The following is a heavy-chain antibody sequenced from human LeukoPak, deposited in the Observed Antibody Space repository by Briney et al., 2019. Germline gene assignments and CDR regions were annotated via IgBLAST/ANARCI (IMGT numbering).Heavy chain of an antibody. J-gene: IGHJ5*02. CDR2: IYYSGST. V-gene: IGHV4-31*03. Sequence: ESGPGLVKPSQTLSLTCTVSVGSISGGGYYWSWIRRHPGKGLEWIGYIYYSGSTYYNPSLKSRVTISVDTSKNQFSLKLSSVTAADTAVYYCARGPLNWFDPWGQGTLVTVSS. CDR1: VGSISGGGYY. CDR3: ARGPLNWFDP.